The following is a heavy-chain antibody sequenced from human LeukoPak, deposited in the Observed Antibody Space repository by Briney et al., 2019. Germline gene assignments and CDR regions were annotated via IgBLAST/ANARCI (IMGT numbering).Heavy chain of an antibody. J-gene: IGHJ4*02. Sequence: GGSLRLSCAASGFTVSSNYMSWVRQAPGKGLEWVSVIYSGGSTYYADSVKGRFTISRDNSKNTLYLQMNSLRAEDTAVYYCAKVRYGVVVITPNYFDYWGQGTLVTVSS. CDR3: AKVRYGVVVITPNYFDY. CDR1: GFTVSSNY. V-gene: IGHV3-53*01. CDR2: IYSGGST. D-gene: IGHD3-22*01.